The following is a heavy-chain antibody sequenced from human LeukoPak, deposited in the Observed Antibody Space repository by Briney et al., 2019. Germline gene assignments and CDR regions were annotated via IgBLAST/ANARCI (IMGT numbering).Heavy chain of an antibody. Sequence: SVKVSCKASGGTFSSYAISWVQQAPGQGLEWMGGIIPNSGTTNYTQRFQGRVTIIADESTSTAYMELNSLISEDTAVYYCARSTPIVRYCSGGGCNEAGYYYYGMDVWGQGTTVTVSS. CDR2: IIPNSGTT. CDR1: GGTFSSYA. V-gene: IGHV1-69*13. J-gene: IGHJ6*02. CDR3: ARSTPIVRYCSGGGCNEAGYYYYGMDV. D-gene: IGHD2-15*01.